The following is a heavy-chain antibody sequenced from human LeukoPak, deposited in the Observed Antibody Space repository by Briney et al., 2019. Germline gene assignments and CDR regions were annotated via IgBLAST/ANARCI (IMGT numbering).Heavy chain of an antibody. CDR1: GYTFTSYD. CDR3: TTDDFGGIQLWYDFDY. D-gene: IGHD5-18*01. CDR2: MNPNSGNT. Sequence: GASVKVSCKASGYTFTSYDINWVRQATGQGLEWMGWMNPNSGNTGYAQKFQGRVTITRNTSISTAYMELSSLKTEDTAVYYCTTDDFGGIQLWYDFDYWGQGTLVTVSS. J-gene: IGHJ4*02. V-gene: IGHV1-8*03.